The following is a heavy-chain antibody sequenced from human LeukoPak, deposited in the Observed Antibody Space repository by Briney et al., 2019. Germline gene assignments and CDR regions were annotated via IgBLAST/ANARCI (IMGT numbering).Heavy chain of an antibody. J-gene: IGHJ4*02. Sequence: AASVKVPCKASGYTFTGYYMHWVRQAPGQGLEWMGWINPNSGGTNYAQKFQGRVTMTRDTSISTAYMELSRLRSDDTAVYYCARDSNGSGSWTQDYWGQGTLVTVSS. CDR2: INPNSGGT. D-gene: IGHD3-10*01. V-gene: IGHV1-2*02. CDR1: GYTFTGYY. CDR3: ARDSNGSGSWTQDY.